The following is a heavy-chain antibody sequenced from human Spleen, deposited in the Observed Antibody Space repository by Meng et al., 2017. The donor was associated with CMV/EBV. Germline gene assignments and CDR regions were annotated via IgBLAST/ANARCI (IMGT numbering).Heavy chain of an antibody. CDR2: ISYSGST. CDR1: HGSFSGYY. V-gene: IGHV4-34*01. CDR3: ARDGLSYLWAYYYYGRAV. J-gene: IGHJ6*02. D-gene: IGHD2-21*01. Sequence: SETLSLSCAVSHGSFSGYYWSWIRQPPGKGLEWIGSISYSGSTYYNPSLKSRVTMSVDTSKNQFSLKLSSVTAADTAVYYCARDGLSYLWAYYYYGRAVWGQGTTVTVSS.